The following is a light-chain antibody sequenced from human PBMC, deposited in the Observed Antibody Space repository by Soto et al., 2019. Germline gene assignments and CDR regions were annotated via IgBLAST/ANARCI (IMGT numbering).Light chain of an antibody. V-gene: IGKV1-5*01. J-gene: IGKJ1*01. CDR3: QQYENYWT. Sequence: DIQMTQSPSTLSAPVGDRVTITCRSSQSVGSNLAWYQQKPGKAPNLLIYDASSLQSGVPSRFSGRGSGTEFTLTISSLQPADFATYYCQQYENYWTFGQGTKVDIK. CDR2: DAS. CDR1: QSVGSN.